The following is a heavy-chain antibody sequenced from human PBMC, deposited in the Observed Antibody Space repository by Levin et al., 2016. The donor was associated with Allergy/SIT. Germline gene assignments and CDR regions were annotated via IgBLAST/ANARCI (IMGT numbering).Heavy chain of an antibody. V-gene: IGHV3-23*01. D-gene: IGHD2-15*01. J-gene: IGHJ4*02. CDR2: ISGSGGST. Sequence: WIRQPPGKGLEWVSAISGSGGSTYYADSVKGRFTISRDNSKNTLYLQMNSLRAEDTAVYYCANAAVVVAAPHLYWGQGTLVTVSS. CDR3: ANAAVVVAAPHLY.